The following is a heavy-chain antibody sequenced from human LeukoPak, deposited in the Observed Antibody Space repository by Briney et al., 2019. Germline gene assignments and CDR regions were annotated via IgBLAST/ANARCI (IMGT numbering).Heavy chain of an antibody. Sequence: PGGSLRLSCAASGFTFSNAWMSWVRQAPGKGLEWVGRIKSKTDGGTTDYAAPVKGRFTISRDDSKNTLYLQMNSLKTEDTAVYYCTIDYGDYYFAFDIWGQGTMVTVSS. D-gene: IGHD4-17*01. CDR2: IKSKTDGGTT. V-gene: IGHV3-15*01. J-gene: IGHJ3*02. CDR1: GFTFSNAW. CDR3: TIDYGDYYFAFDI.